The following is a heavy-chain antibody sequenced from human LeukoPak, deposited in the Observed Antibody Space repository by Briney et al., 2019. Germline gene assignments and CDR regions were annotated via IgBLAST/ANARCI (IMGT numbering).Heavy chain of an antibody. Sequence: PSETLSLTCAVSGYSISSGYYWGWIRQPPGKGLEWIGSIYHSGSTYYNPSLKSRVTISVDTSKNQFSLKLSSVTAADTAVYYCARSGSGDYWGQGTLVTVSS. V-gene: IGHV4-38-2*01. CDR1: GYSISSGYY. D-gene: IGHD3-10*01. CDR2: IYHSGST. J-gene: IGHJ4*02. CDR3: ARSGSGDY.